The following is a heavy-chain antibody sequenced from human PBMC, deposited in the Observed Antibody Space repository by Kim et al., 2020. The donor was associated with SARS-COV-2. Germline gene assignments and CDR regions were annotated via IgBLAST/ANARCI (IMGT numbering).Heavy chain of an antibody. Sequence: TKYSQKFQGRVTITREPSARTAYMELSSLRSEDTAVYYCARYSSPYYFDYWGQGTLVTVSS. CDR3: ARYSSPYYFDY. CDR2: T. D-gene: IGHD6-13*01. J-gene: IGHJ4*02. V-gene: IGHV1-3*01.